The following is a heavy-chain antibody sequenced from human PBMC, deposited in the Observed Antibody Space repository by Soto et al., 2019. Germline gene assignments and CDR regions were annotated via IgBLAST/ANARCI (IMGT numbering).Heavy chain of an antibody. Sequence: GESLKISCAASGFIFSPYGIHWVRQAPGKGLEWVALIRNDGSDKYYAESVTGRFTISRDNSKNTVYLQMNSLRAEDTALYFGARAPRMAPFDIWGQGTMVTVSS. CDR3: ARAPRMAPFDI. CDR2: IRNDGSDK. CDR1: GFIFSPYG. J-gene: IGHJ3*02. V-gene: IGHV3-33*01.